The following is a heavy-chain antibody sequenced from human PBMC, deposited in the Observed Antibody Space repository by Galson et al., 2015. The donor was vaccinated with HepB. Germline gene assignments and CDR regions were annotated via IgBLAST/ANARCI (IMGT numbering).Heavy chain of an antibody. CDR1: GFTFSDFA. V-gene: IGHV3-53*01. D-gene: IGHD5-12*01. Sequence: SLRLSCAASGFTFSDFALHWVRQAPGKGLEWVSVVYAGGTTYYADSVKGRFTISRDISKNTLSLEINTVRLEDTAVYYCARGPLRYLDYWGQGTPVTVSS. J-gene: IGHJ4*02. CDR2: VYAGGTT. CDR3: ARGPLRYLDY.